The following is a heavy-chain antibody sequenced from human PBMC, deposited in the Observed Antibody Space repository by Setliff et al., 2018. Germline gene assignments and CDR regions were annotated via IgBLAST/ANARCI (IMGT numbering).Heavy chain of an antibody. CDR3: ARDTSSDWAAWFDP. D-gene: IGHD3-22*01. J-gene: IGHJ5*02. Sequence: SETLSLTCTFSGASIGSHNWIWIRQPAGKGLEWIGRVFVDGSTNYNPSLKSRVTMSVDTSKNQFSLKLTSVTAADTAIYYCARDTSSDWAAWFDPWSQGILVTVSS. CDR2: VFVDGST. V-gene: IGHV4-4*07. CDR1: GASIGSHN.